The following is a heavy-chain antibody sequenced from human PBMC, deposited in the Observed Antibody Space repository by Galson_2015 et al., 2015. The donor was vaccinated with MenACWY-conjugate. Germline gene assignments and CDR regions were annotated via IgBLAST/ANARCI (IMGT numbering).Heavy chain of an antibody. CDR1: GISLSDNRMG. V-gene: IGHV2-26*01. J-gene: IGHJ6*02. Sequence: PALVKPTQTLTLTCTVSGISLSDNRMGVSWIRQSPGKALERLAPIFSKDEKSYTKSLKNRLTISRATSKSQVVLNLTNVDPLDTGTYFCAQILGSTTWFPSFIRGMDVWGQGTTVTVSS. CDR2: IFSKDEK. CDR3: AQILGSTTWFPSFIRGMDV. D-gene: IGHD6-13*01.